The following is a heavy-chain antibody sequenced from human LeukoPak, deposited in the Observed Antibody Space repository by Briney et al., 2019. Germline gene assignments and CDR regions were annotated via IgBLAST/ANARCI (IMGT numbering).Heavy chain of an antibody. V-gene: IGHV3-7*01. D-gene: IGHD3-9*01. CDR3: ARVGYDILTGYYGDYCYYYMDV. Sequence: QPGGSLRLSCAASGLTVSSNHMGWVRQAPGKGLEWVANIKQDGSEKYYVDSVKGRFTISRDNAKNSLYLQMNSLRAEDTAVYYCARVGYDILTGYYGDYCYYYMDVWGKGTTVTISS. CDR1: GLTVSSNH. J-gene: IGHJ6*03. CDR2: IKQDGSEK.